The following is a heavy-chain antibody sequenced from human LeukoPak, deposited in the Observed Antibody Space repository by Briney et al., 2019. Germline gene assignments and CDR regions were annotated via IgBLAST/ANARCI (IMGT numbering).Heavy chain of an antibody. J-gene: IGHJ4*02. V-gene: IGHV3-48*03. Sequence: PGGSLRLSCAASGFTFSSYEMNWVRQAPGKGLEWVSYISSSGSTIYYADSVKGRLTIYRDNAKNSLYLQMNSLRAEDTAVYYCAREFEDTAMVTWGQGTLVTVSS. CDR1: GFTFSSYE. CDR2: ISSSGSTI. D-gene: IGHD5-18*01. CDR3: AREFEDTAMVT.